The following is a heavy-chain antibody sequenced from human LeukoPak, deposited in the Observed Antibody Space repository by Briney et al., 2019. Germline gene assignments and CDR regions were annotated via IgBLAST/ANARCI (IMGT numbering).Heavy chain of an antibody. D-gene: IGHD1-26*01. V-gene: IGHV4-39*01. Sequence: PSETLSLTCTVSGGSISSYYWGWIRQPPGKGLEWIGSIYYSGSTYYNPSLKSRVTISVDTSKNQFSLKLSSVTAADTAVYYCARRIGNAFDIWGQGTMVTVSS. J-gene: IGHJ3*02. CDR3: ARRIGNAFDI. CDR1: GGSISSYY. CDR2: IYYSGST.